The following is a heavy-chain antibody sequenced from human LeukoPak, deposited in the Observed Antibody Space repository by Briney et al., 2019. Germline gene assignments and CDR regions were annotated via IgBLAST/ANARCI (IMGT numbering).Heavy chain of an antibody. CDR1: GFTFSNYA. D-gene: IGHD2-15*01. CDR2: ISGSGDNT. CDR3: ARDRSCTGGSCYMDV. V-gene: IGHV3-23*01. Sequence: GGSLRLSCAASGFTFSNYAMRWVRQAPGKGLEWVSGISGSGDNTNYADSVKGRFTISRDNSKNTLSLQMSSLRVEDTAVYYCARDRSCTGGSCYMDVWGRGTTVTVSS. J-gene: IGHJ6*03.